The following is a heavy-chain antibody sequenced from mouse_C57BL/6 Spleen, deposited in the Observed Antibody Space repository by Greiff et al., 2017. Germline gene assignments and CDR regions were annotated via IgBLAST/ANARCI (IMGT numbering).Heavy chain of an antibody. CDR3: ARRSFDGYYSLYFDV. CDR1: GYAFSSYW. V-gene: IGHV1-80*01. Sequence: QVQLKQSGAELVKPGASVKISCKASGYAFSSYWMNWVKQRPGKGLEWIGQIYPGDGDTNYNGKFKGKATLTADKSSSTAYMQLSSLTSEDSAVYFCARRSFDGYYSLYFDVWGTGTTVTVSS. D-gene: IGHD2-3*01. J-gene: IGHJ1*03. CDR2: IYPGDGDT.